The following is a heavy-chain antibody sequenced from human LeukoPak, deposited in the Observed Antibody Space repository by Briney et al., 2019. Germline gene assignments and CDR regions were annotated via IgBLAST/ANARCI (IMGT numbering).Heavy chain of an antibody. CDR1: GFTFSSYW. Sequence: PGGSLRLSCAASGFTFSSYWMHWARQAPGKGLEWVSGISSSGSGGNTYYADSVKGRFTISRDSSKNTLFLHMNTLRAEDTAIYYCAKDRTVGASYWYFDLWGRGTLVTVSS. CDR2: ISSSGSGGNT. V-gene: IGHV3-23*01. D-gene: IGHD1-26*01. J-gene: IGHJ2*01. CDR3: AKDRTVGASYWYFDL.